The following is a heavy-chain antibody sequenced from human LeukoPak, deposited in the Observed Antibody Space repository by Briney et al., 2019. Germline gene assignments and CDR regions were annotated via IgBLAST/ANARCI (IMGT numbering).Heavy chain of an antibody. D-gene: IGHD4-11*01. CDR1: GFTFSNYG. Sequence: GGSLRLSCAASGFTFSNYGMHWVRQAPGKGLEWVALIWNDGINKYEADSVKGRFTISRDNSKNTLYLQMNSLRADDTGVYYCARVVADYKEVVIDCWGQGTLVSVTS. CDR2: IWNDGINK. V-gene: IGHV3-33*01. CDR3: ARVVADYKEVVIDC. J-gene: IGHJ4*02.